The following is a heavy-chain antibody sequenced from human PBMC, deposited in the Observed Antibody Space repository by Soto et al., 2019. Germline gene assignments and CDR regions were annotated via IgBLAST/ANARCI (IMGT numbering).Heavy chain of an antibody. D-gene: IGHD2-8*01. CDR3: ARGFRNGFNV. Sequence: EVQLVESGGGLVKPGGSLRLSCVASGFTFSGYSINWVRQAPGKGLEWVSYISGPSICIYYADSVKGRFTISRDNAKSAVYLQMNSLRAEDTAVYYCARGFRNGFNVWGQGTTVSVSS. CDR2: ISGPSICI. V-gene: IGHV3-21*01. J-gene: IGHJ6*02. CDR1: GFTFSGYS.